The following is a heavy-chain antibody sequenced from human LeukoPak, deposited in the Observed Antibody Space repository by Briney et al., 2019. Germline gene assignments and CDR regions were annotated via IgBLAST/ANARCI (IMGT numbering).Heavy chain of an antibody. CDR2: IIPIFGTA. J-gene: IGHJ5*02. Sequence: ASVKVSCKASGGTFSSYAISWVRQAPGKGLEWMGRIIPIFGTANYAQKFQGRVTITTDESTSTAYMELSSLRSEDTAVYYCARGPNITSYYGSGSYYKPTYNWFDPWGQGTLVTVSS. D-gene: IGHD3-10*01. V-gene: IGHV1-69*05. CDR1: GGTFSSYA. CDR3: ARGPNITSYYGSGSYYKPTYNWFDP.